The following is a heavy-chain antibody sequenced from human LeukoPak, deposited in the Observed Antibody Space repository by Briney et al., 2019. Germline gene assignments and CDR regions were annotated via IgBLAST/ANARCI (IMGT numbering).Heavy chain of an antibody. CDR2: IIPIFGTA. CDR3: ARDKHYYDSDAFDT. J-gene: IGHJ3*02. V-gene: IGHV1-69*05. Sequence: ASVKVSCKASGSTFSSYAISWVRQAPGQGLEWMGRIIPIFGTANYAQKFQGRVTITTDEYTITAYMELSSLRSEDTAVYYCARDKHYYDSDAFDTWGQGTMVTVSS. D-gene: IGHD3-22*01. CDR1: GSTFSSYA.